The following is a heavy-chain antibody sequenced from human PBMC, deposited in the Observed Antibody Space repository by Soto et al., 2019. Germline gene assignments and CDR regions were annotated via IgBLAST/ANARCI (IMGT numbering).Heavy chain of an antibody. CDR1: GYTFTSYY. J-gene: IGHJ6*03. Sequence: ASVKVSCKASGYTFTSYYMHWVRQAPGQGLEWMGIINPSGGSTSYAQKFQGRVTMTRDTSTSTVYMELSSLRSEDTAVYYCAIDKEERGYYYYYMDVWGKGTTVTV. V-gene: IGHV1-46*03. CDR2: INPSGGST. CDR3: AIDKEERGYYYYYMDV.